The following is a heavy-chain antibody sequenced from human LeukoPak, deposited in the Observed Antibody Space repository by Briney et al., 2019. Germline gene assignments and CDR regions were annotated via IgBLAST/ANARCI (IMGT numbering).Heavy chain of an antibody. J-gene: IGHJ4*02. CDR1: GYTFTGYY. D-gene: IGHD4-23*01. V-gene: IGHV1-2*02. CDR3: AREFSVAHPHLDY. CDR2: INPNGGGT. Sequence: GASVKVSCKASGYTFTGYYMHWVRQAPGQGLEWMGWINPNGGGTNYAQKFQGRVTMTRDTSISTAYMELSRLRSDDTAVYYCAREFSVAHPHLDYWGQGTLVTVSS.